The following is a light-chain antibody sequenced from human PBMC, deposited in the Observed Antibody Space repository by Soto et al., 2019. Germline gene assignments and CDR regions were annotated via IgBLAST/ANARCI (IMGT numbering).Light chain of an antibody. CDR1: SSDIGGYNY. J-gene: IGLJ1*01. Sequence: QSALTQPPSLSGSPGQSVTISCTGTSSDIGGYNYVSWYQQLPGKAPKLMIYDVSKRPSGVPDRFSGSNSGNTASLTISGLQAEDEADYYCCSYAGTTHVFRTGTKVTVL. CDR2: DVS. V-gene: IGLV2-11*01. CDR3: CSYAGTTHV.